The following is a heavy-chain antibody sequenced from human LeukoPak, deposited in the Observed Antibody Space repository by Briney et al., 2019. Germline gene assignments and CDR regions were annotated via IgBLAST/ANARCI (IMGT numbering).Heavy chain of an antibody. Sequence: GGSLRLSCAVSGLTFRNYGMHWVRQAPGKGLEWVAVIENDGRKTYYADSVKGRIIICRDNTKKTLSMQMNGGRGEDTAVYYCATKVGRSGYFASWGRRALVPVSS. J-gene: IGHJ4*02. CDR1: GLTFRNYG. CDR3: ATKVGRSGYFAS. D-gene: IGHD1-26*01. V-gene: IGHV3-33*05. CDR2: IENDGRKT.